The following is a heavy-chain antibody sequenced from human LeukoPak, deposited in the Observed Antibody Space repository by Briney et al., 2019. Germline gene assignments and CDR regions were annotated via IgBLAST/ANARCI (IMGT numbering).Heavy chain of an antibody. D-gene: IGHD3-16*02. CDR3: ASYVWGSYRYFDY. V-gene: IGHV3-48*01. J-gene: IGHJ4*02. CDR2: ISSSSSTI. Sequence: GGSLRLSCAASGLTFSSYSMNWVRQAPGKGLEWVSYISSSSSTIYYADSVKGRFTISRDNAKNSLYLQMNSLRAEDTAVYYCASYVWGSYRYFDYWGQGTLVTVSS. CDR1: GLTFSSYS.